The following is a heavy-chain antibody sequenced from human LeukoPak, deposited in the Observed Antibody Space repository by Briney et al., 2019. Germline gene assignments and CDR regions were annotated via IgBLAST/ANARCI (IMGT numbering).Heavy chain of an antibody. J-gene: IGHJ4*02. Sequence: ASVKVSCKASGGTFSSYAISWVRQAPGQGLEWMGRIIPIFGTANYAQKFQGRVTITTDESTSTAYMELSSLRSEDTAVYYCAREVGVIPTPYYFDYWGQGTLVTVSS. CDR2: IIPIFGTA. V-gene: IGHV1-69*05. CDR3: AREVGVIPTPYYFDY. D-gene: IGHD2-2*02. CDR1: GGTFSSYA.